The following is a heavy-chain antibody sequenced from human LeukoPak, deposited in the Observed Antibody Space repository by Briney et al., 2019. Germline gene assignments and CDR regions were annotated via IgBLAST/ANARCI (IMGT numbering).Heavy chain of an antibody. D-gene: IGHD3-3*01. J-gene: IGHJ4*02. CDR1: GFTFSSYA. Sequence: GRSLRLSCAASGFTFSSYAMHWVRQAPGKGLEWVAVISYDGSNKYYADSVKGRFTISRDNSKNTLYLQMNSLRAEDTAVYYCARTRKLRCLEWLSSYWGQGTLVTVSS. V-gene: IGHV3-30-3*01. CDR3: ARTRKLRCLEWLSSY. CDR2: ISYDGSNK.